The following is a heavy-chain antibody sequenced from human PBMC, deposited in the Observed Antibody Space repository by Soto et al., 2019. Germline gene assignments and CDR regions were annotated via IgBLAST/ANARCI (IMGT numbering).Heavy chain of an antibody. V-gene: IGHV3-23*01. Sequence: PGGSLRLSCAASGFTFSSYAMSWVRQAPGKGLEWVSAISGSGGSTYYADSVKGRFTISRDNSKNTLYLQMNSLRAEDTAVYYCASNLWIQLWLGFAYWGQGTLVTVSS. D-gene: IGHD5-18*01. CDR3: ASNLWIQLWLGFAY. CDR1: GFTFSSYA. J-gene: IGHJ4*02. CDR2: ISGSGGST.